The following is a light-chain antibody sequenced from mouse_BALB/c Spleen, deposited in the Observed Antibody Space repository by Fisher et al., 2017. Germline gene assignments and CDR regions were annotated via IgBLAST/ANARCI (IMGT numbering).Light chain of an antibody. CDR1: SSVSY. V-gene: IGKV4-61*01. CDR2: RTS. J-gene: IGKJ2*01. Sequence: IVITQSPAIMSASPGEKVTISCSASSSVSYMYWYQQKPGSSPKPWIYRTSNLASGVPARFSGSGSGTSYSLTISRMEAEDAATYYCQQWSSNPYTFGGGTKLEIK. CDR3: QQWSSNPYT.